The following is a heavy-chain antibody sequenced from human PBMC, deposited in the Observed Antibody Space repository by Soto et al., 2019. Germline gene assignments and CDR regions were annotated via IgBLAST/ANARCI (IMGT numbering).Heavy chain of an antibody. Sequence: EVQLVESGGGLVQPGGSLRLSCAASGFTFSSYWMHWVRQAPGKGLVWVSRINSDGSSTSYADSVKGRFTISRDNAKNTLYLKMNSLRAEDTAVYYCARDPTPSVGPAAIEPPPYYDFWSGRGLDVWGQGTTVTVSS. J-gene: IGHJ6*02. CDR1: GFTFSSYW. V-gene: IGHV3-74*01. CDR3: ARDPTPSVGPAAIEPPPYYDFWSGRGLDV. D-gene: IGHD3-3*01. CDR2: INSDGSST.